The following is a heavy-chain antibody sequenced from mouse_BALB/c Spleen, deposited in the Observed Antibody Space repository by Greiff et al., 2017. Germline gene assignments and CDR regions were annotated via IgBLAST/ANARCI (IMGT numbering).Heavy chain of an antibody. CDR3: ARGNYPPWCAY. V-gene: IGHV1-87*01. J-gene: IGHJ3*01. Sequence: VQLQQSGAELARPGASVKLSCKASGYTFTSYWMQWVKQRPGQGLEWIGAIYPGDGDTRYTQKFKGKATLTADKSSSTAYMQLSSLASEDSAVYYCARGNYPPWCAYWGQGTLGTVSA. CDR2: IYPGDGDT. D-gene: IGHD2-1*01. CDR1: GYTFTSYW.